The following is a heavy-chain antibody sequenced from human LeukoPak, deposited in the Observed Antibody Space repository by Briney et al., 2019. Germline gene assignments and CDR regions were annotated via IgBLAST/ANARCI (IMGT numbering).Heavy chain of an antibody. Sequence: PGWSLRLSCAASGFTFSNYSMNWVRQAPGKGLEWVSYISSSSSTIYYADSVKGRFTISRDNAKNSLYLQMNSLRAEDTAVYYCARDIYYGSGSYFSYYYYYYMDVWGKGTAVTVSS. J-gene: IGHJ6*03. CDR1: GFTFSNYS. CDR3: ARDIYYGSGSYFSYYYYYYMDV. D-gene: IGHD3-10*01. CDR2: ISSSSSTI. V-gene: IGHV3-48*01.